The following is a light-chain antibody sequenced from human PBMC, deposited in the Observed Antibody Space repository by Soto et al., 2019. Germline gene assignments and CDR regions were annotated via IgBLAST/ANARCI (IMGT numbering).Light chain of an antibody. Sequence: QSALTQPASVSGSPGQSITISCTGTSSDVGGYNYVSWYQQHPGKAPKLMIYDVSNRPSGVSNRFSGSKSGNTASLTISGLQAEDEADYYCSSYTGSSPRVFGTGTKVTVL. CDR1: SSDVGGYNY. CDR3: SSYTGSSPRV. J-gene: IGLJ1*01. V-gene: IGLV2-14*01. CDR2: DVS.